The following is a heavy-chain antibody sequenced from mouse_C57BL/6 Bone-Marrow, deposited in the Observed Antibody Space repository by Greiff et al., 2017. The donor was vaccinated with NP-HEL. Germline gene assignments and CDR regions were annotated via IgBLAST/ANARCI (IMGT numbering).Heavy chain of an antibody. CDR1: GFTFSSYT. CDR3: AKHPSYYGSYYYAMDY. CDR2: ISGGGGNT. J-gene: IGHJ4*01. D-gene: IGHD1-1*01. V-gene: IGHV5-9*01. Sequence: VQLKESGGGLVKPGGSLKLSCAASGFTFSSYTMSWVRQTPEKRLEWVATISGGGGNTYYPDSVKGRFTISRDNAKNTLSLQMSSLRSEDTALYYCAKHPSYYGSYYYAMDYWGQGTSVTVSS.